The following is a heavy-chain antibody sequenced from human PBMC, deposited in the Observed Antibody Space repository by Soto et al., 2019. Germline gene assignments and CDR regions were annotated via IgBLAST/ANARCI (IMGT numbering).Heavy chain of an antibody. Sequence: ASVKVSCKASGGTFSSLDINWVRQAPGQEIEWMGGIIPISETTNYAQIFQGRVSIVAGISTSTVNMHLSCLGSEELALYYCAHALLPHFYAGAWYDHCFQEMVVW. V-gene: IGHV1-69*06. CDR2: IIPISETT. D-gene: IGHD3-3*02. CDR3: AHALLPHFYAGAWYDHCFQEMVV. CDR1: GGTFSSLD. J-gene: IGHJ6*01.